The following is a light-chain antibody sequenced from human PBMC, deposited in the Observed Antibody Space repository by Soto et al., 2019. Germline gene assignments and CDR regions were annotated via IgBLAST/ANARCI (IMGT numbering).Light chain of an antibody. CDR2: AAS. CDR3: QQYYSYPYT. Sequence: AIRMTQSPSSFSASTGDRVTITCRASQGISSYLAWYQHKPWKAPKLLIYAASTVQTGVPSRFSGSGSGTDFTLTISCLQSEDFATYYCQQYYSYPYTFGQGTKVDIK. CDR1: QGISSY. V-gene: IGKV1-8*01. J-gene: IGKJ2*01.